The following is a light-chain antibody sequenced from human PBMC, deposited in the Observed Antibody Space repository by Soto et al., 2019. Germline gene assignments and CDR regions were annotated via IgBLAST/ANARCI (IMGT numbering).Light chain of an antibody. CDR2: GAS. V-gene: IGKV3-20*01. Sequence: EIVLTQSPGTLSLSPGERAPLSCRASQSVSSSYLAWYQQKPGQAPRLLIYGASSRATGIPDRFSGSGSGTDCTLTISRLEPEDFAVYYCQQYGSSPLTLGGGTKVDI. J-gene: IGKJ4*01. CDR3: QQYGSSPLT. CDR1: QSVSSSY.